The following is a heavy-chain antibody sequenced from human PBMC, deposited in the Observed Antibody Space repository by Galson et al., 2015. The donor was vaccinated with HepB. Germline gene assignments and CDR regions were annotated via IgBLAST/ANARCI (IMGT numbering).Heavy chain of an antibody. D-gene: IGHD3-22*01. CDR2: TYYRSKWYY. Sequence: CAISGDSVSSNSAAWNWIRQSPSRGLEWLGRTYYRSKWYYDYAVSVRSRITINPDISRNQFSLQLYSVTPEDTAVYYCAINVYYDTSGYYYKPGWVDPWGQGTLVTVSS. CDR3: AINVYYDTSGYYYKPGWVDP. CDR1: GDSVSSNSAA. V-gene: IGHV6-1*01. J-gene: IGHJ5*02.